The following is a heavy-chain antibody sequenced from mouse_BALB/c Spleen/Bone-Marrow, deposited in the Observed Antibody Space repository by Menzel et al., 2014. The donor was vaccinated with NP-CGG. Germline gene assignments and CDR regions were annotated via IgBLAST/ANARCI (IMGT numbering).Heavy chain of an antibody. V-gene: IGHV1-74*04. J-gene: IGHJ1*01. CDR3: ARSHGYYPYWYFDV. D-gene: IGHD2-3*01. CDR1: GYTFTSYW. Sequence: VKLQESGAELVKPGAPVKLSCKASGYTFTSYWMNWVKQRPGRGLERIGRIDPSDSETHYNQKFKDKATLTVDKSSSTGYIQLSSLTSEDSAVYYCARSHGYYPYWYFDVWGAGTTVTVSS. CDR2: IDPSDSET.